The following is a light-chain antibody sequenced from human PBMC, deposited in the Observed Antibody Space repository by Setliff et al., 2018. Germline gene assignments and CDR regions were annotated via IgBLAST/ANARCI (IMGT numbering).Light chain of an antibody. CDR3: CSYARSGTYVV. CDR1: SSDVGGYDL. V-gene: IGLV2-23*02. CDR2: EVN. J-gene: IGLJ2*01. Sequence: QSALTQPASVSGSLGQSITISCTGTSSDVGGYDLVSWYQQSPGKAPKVLIYEVNKRPSGVSKRFSGSKSGNTASLTISGLQAEDEADYYCCSYARSGTYVVFGGGTKVTVL.